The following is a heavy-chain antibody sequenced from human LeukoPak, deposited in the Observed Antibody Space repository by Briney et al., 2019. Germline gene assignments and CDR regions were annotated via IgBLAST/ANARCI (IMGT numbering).Heavy chain of an antibody. J-gene: IGHJ3*02. Sequence: GGSLRLSCTASGFTFSTYTMNWVRQAPGKGLEWISSITSISNYIFYADSLKGRFTISRDNAKNSLYLQMNSLRAEDTAVYFCARDDGGNSNDAFDIWGQGTMVTVSS. CDR2: ITSISNYI. CDR1: GFTFSTYT. D-gene: IGHD4-23*01. V-gene: IGHV3-21*01. CDR3: ARDDGGNSNDAFDI.